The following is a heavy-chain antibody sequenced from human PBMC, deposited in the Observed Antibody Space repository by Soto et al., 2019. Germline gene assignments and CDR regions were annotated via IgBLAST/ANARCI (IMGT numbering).Heavy chain of an antibody. CDR3: ARGYCSGGSCYRY. Sequence: PSETLSRTCTVSVGSISSSSYYCVLIRQPPGKGLEWMGSIYYSGSTYYNPSLKSRVTISVDTSKNQFSLKLSSVTAADTAVYYCARGYCSGGSCYRYWGQGSQVTVSS. D-gene: IGHD2-15*01. CDR2: IYYSGST. CDR1: VGSISSSSYY. V-gene: IGHV4-39*01. J-gene: IGHJ4*02.